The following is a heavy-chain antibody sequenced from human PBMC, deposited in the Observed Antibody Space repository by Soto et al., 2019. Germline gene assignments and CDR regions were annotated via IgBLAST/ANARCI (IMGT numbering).Heavy chain of an antibody. D-gene: IGHD3-10*01. CDR2: MNPNSGNT. V-gene: IGHV1-8*01. CDR3: ARDRSEYYYGSGSYSYYYGMDV. J-gene: IGHJ6*02. CDR1: GYTFTSYD. Sequence: QVQLVQSGAEVKKPGASVKVSCKASGYTFTSYDINWVRQATGQGLEWMGWMNPNSGNTGYAQKFQGRVTMTRNTSISTAYMELSILRSEDTAVYYCARDRSEYYYGSGSYSYYYGMDVWGQGTTVTVSS.